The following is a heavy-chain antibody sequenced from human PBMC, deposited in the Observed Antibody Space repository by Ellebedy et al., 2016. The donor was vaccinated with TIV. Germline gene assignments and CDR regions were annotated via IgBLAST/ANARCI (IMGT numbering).Heavy chain of an antibody. CDR3: GIAARLLY. J-gene: IGHJ4*02. CDR2: IRSKAYGGTT. CDR1: GFTFGDYA. V-gene: IGHV3-49*03. D-gene: IGHD6-25*01. Sequence: SLKISCTASGFTFGDYAMSWFRQAPGKGLEWVGFIRSKAYGGTTEYAASVKGRFTISRDDSKSIAYLQMNSLKTEDTAVYYCGIAARLLYWGQGTLVTVSS.